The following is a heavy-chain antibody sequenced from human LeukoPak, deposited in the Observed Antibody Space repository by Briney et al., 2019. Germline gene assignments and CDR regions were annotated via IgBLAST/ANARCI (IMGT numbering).Heavy chain of an antibody. Sequence: PSETLSLTCTVSGGSISSSSYYWGWIRQPPGKGLEWIGSIYYGGSTYYNPSLKSRVTISVDTSKNQFSLKLSSVTAADTAVYYCARVPPWGSGNYFDYWGQGTLVTVSS. CDR1: GGSISSSSYY. D-gene: IGHD3-16*01. CDR3: ARVPPWGSGNYFDY. CDR2: IYYGGST. J-gene: IGHJ4*02. V-gene: IGHV4-39*07.